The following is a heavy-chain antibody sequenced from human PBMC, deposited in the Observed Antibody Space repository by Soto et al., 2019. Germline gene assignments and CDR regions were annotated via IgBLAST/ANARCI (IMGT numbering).Heavy chain of an antibody. Sequence: QVTLVQSGAEVKKPGASVKVSCKASGYTFTSYGISWVRKAPGQGLEWMGWISAYNGNTNYAQKFQGRVTMTTDTSRSTAYMELRALRSDDPAVFSCARTLTGWLWGLDGGQGPLVPVSS. D-gene: IGHD3-22*01. CDR2: ISAYNGNT. J-gene: IGHJ4*02. V-gene: IGHV1-18*01. CDR3: ARTLTGWLWGLD. CDR1: GYTFTSYG.